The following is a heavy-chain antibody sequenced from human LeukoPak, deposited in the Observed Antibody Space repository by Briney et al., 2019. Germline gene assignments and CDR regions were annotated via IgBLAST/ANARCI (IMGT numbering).Heavy chain of an antibody. J-gene: IGHJ4*02. CDR3: ARDPTLGDSPPKGYIDY. CDR2: ISYDGSNK. D-gene: IGHD4-11*01. V-gene: IGHV3-30*04. Sequence: PGGSLRLSCAASGFTFSSYAMHWVRQAPGKGLEWVAVISYDGSNKYYADSVKGRFTISRDNSKNTLYLQMNSLRAEDTAVYYCARDPTLGDSPPKGYIDYWGQGTLVTVSS. CDR1: GFTFSSYA.